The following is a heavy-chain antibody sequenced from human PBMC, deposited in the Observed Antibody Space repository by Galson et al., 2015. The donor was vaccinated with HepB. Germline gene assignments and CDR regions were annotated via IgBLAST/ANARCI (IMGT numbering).Heavy chain of an antibody. CDR1: GGTFSSYA. CDR3: ARDRLDRRYCSSTSCYTFDY. V-gene: IGHV1-69*13. CDR2: IIPIFGSA. Sequence: SVKVSCKASGGTFSSYAISWVRQAPGQGLEWMGGIIPIFGSANYAQKFQGRVTITADESTSTAYMELSSLRSEDTAVYYCARDRLDRRYCSSTSCYTFDYWGQGTLVTVSS. D-gene: IGHD2-2*01. J-gene: IGHJ4*02.